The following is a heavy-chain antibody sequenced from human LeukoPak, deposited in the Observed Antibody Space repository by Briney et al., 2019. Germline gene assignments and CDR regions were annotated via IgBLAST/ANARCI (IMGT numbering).Heavy chain of an antibody. Sequence: PSETLSLICTVSGGSISSGDYYWSWVRQPPGKGLEWNGYIYYSGSTYYNPSLKSRVTISVDTSKNQFSLKLSSVTAADMAVYYCARVPTGIATMVRGVIIEDWGQGTLVTVSS. CDR2: IYYSGST. CDR3: ARVPTGIATMVRGVIIED. V-gene: IGHV4-30-4*01. J-gene: IGHJ4*02. D-gene: IGHD3-10*01. CDR1: GGSISSGDYY.